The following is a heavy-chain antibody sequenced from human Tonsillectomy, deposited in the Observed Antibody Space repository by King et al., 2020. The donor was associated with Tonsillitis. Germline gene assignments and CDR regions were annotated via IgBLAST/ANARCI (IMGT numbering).Heavy chain of an antibody. V-gene: IGHV3-30*01. J-gene: IGHJ4*02. Sequence: VQLVESGGGVVQPGRSLRLSCAASGFIFSGHAMHWVRQTPGKGLDWVAAISFDGNKEYYGDSVGGRFTISRDNSENTLDLQMNSLTAEDTAVYYCARDNYAYSGSFHGYWGQGTLVTVSS. CDR2: ISFDGNKE. CDR3: ARDNYAYSGSFHGY. CDR1: GFIFSGHA. D-gene: IGHD1-26*01.